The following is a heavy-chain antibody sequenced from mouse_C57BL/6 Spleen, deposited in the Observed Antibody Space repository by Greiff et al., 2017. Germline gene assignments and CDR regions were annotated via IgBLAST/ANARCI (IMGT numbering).Heavy chain of an antibody. CDR1: GYTFTDYY. D-gene: IGHD1-1*01. J-gene: IGHJ3*01. V-gene: IGHV1-26*01. Sequence: EVQLLQSGPDLVKPGASVKISCKASGYTFTDYYMNWVQQSHGKSLEWIGDLNPTNGGTSYHQPFKGQATLTVDKSYSTAYMELRSLTTEDAAVYDCARNVGSTPCAYWGQGTLGTVSA. CDR3: ARNVGSTPCAY. CDR2: LNPTNGGT.